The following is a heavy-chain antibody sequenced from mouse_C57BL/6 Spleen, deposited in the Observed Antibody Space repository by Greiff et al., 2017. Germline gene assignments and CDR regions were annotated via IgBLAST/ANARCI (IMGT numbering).Heavy chain of an antibody. CDR1: GFSLTSYG. Sequence: VQLQQSGPGLVQPSQSLSITCTVSGFSLTSYGVHWVRQSPGKGLEWLGVIWSGGSTDYNAAFISRLSLSKDNSKSQVFFKMNSLQADDTAIYYCARGGEKLRPYYYAMDYWGQGTSVTVSS. CDR2: IWSGGST. V-gene: IGHV2-2*01. J-gene: IGHJ4*01. CDR3: ARGGEKLRPYYYAMDY. D-gene: IGHD2-4*01.